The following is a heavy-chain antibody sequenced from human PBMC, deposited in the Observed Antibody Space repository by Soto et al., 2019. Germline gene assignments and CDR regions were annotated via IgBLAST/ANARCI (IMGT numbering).Heavy chain of an antibody. CDR1: GLTFSTYA. CDR2: IGGSGTGGRT. Sequence: EVHLLESGGDLVQPGGSLRLSCTASGLTFSTYAMSWVRQAPGXXLEWVSAIGGSGTGGRTYYADSVKGRFTISRDNSKNTVYLQMNSLRADDTAVXYCAXSXXXLDGYNSDYYGMDVWGQGTTVTVSS. D-gene: IGHD5-12*01. CDR3: AXSXXXLDGYNSDYYGMDV. J-gene: IGHJ6*02. V-gene: IGHV3-23*01.